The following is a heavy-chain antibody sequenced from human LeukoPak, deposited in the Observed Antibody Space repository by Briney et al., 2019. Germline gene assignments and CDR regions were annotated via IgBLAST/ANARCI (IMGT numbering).Heavy chain of an antibody. D-gene: IGHD5-18*01. Sequence: GGSLRLSCAAPGFTFSSSAMSWVRQAQGKGLEWVSSISSSSSYIYYADSVKGRFTISRDNAKNSLYLQMNSLRAEDTAVYYCARDGYSYGYYFDYWGQGTLVTVSS. CDR1: GFTFSSSA. CDR3: ARDGYSYGYYFDY. J-gene: IGHJ4*02. CDR2: ISSSSSYI. V-gene: IGHV3-21*01.